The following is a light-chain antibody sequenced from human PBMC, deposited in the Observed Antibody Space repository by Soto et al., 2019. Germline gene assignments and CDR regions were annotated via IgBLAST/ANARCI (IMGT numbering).Light chain of an antibody. Sequence: DIQMIQSPSSLSASVGDRVTITCRASQSIRSYLNWYQQKPGKAPKLLIYGASTLQSGVPSRFSGTGSGTDFTLTISSLQPEDFATYYCQQSYSTPWTFGPGTKVEIK. CDR3: QQSYSTPWT. CDR1: QSIRSY. CDR2: GAS. J-gene: IGKJ1*01. V-gene: IGKV1-39*01.